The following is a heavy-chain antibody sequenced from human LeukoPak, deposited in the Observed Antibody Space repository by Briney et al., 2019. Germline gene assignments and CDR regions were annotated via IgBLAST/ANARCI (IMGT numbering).Heavy chain of an antibody. CDR1: GYTLTSYD. D-gene: IGHD3-16*01. Sequence: ASVKVSCKASGYTLTSYDINWVRQATGQGLEWMGWMNPNSGNTGYAQKFQGRVTITRNTSISTAYMELSSLRSEDTAVYYCARGPGFGYYYYYMDVWGKGTTVTVSS. V-gene: IGHV1-8*03. CDR3: ARGPGFGYYYYYMDV. J-gene: IGHJ6*03. CDR2: MNPNSGNT.